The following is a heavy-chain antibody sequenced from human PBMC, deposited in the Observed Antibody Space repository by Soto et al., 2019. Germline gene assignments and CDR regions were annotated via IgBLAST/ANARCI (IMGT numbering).Heavy chain of an antibody. CDR1: GGSFSGYY. D-gene: IGHD3-3*01. V-gene: IGHV4-34*01. CDR2: INHSGST. CDR3: ARGIVWSDYYYGMDV. Sequence: SETLTLTCAVYGGSFSGYYWSWIRQPPGKGLEWIGEINHSGSTNYNPSLKSRVTISVDTSKNQFSLKLSSVTAADTAVYYCARGIVWSDYYYGMDVWGQGTTVTVSS. J-gene: IGHJ6*02.